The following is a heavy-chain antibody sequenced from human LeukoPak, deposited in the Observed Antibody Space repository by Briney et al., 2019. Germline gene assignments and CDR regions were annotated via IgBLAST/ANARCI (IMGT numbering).Heavy chain of an antibody. D-gene: IGHD6-6*01. V-gene: IGHV3-23*01. J-gene: IGHJ4*02. Sequence: GGSLRLSCAASGFTFSTYWMSWVRQAPGKGLEWVSSINGRGGSTYYADSVKGRFTISRDNSKNTLYLQMNSLRAEDTAVYYCARSTQQGQLVLRRYYFDYWGQGTLVTVSS. CDR1: GFTFSTYW. CDR3: ARSTQQGQLVLRRYYFDY. CDR2: INGRGGST.